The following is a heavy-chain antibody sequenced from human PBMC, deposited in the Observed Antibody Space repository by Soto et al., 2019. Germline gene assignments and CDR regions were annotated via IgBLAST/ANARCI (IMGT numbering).Heavy chain of an antibody. Sequence: SDTLSLPLTVSSGSLSSYYWIWILQTPWKGLEWIGYIYYSGSTNYNPSRKSRVTLSVDTSKNQCSLKLSSVTAADTAVYYCARHWSSGTGTDYWYFDLLGRGTLVTVSS. J-gene: IGHJ2*01. CDR2: IYYSGST. V-gene: IGHV4-59*08. CDR3: ARHWSSGTGTDYWYFDL. D-gene: IGHD1-7*01. CDR1: SGSLSSYY.